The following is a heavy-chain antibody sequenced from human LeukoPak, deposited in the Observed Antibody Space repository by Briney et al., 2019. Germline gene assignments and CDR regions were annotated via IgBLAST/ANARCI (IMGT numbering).Heavy chain of an antibody. D-gene: IGHD2-8*02. CDR3: ARVRPSHWRFAAFDI. V-gene: IGHV6-1*01. CDR1: GDSVSSNSAA. Sequence: SQTLPLTCAISGDSVSSNSAAWNWIRQSPSRGLEWLGRTYYRSKWYNDYAVSVKSQITINPDTSKNQFSLQLNSVTPEDTAVYYCARVRPSHWRFAAFDIWGQGTMVTVSS. J-gene: IGHJ3*02. CDR2: TYYRSKWYN.